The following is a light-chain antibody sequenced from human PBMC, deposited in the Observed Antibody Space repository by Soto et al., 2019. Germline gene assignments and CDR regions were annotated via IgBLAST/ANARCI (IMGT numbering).Light chain of an antibody. V-gene: IGKV3-15*01. Sequence: EKMLTQSPATLSVSPGERATLSCRASQSVTSNIAWYQQKPGQAPRLLIYGASTRATGIPARFSGSGSGTEFTLTISSLQSEDSAVYYCQQYNDWPPLTFGGGTKVEIK. CDR1: QSVTSN. CDR3: QQYNDWPPLT. CDR2: GAS. J-gene: IGKJ4*01.